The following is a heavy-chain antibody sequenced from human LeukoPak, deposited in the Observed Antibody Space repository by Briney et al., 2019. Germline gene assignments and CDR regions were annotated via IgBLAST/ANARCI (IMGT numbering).Heavy chain of an antibody. CDR3: ARDSPHGAQDMYY. J-gene: IGHJ4*02. CDR2: IIPIFGTA. CDR1: GGTFSSYA. V-gene: IGHV1-69*06. Sequence: ASVKVSCKASGGTFSSYAISWVRQAPGQGLEWMGGIIPIFGTANYAQKFQGRVTITADKSTSTAYMELSSLRSEDTAVYYCARDSPHGAQDMYYWGQGTLVTVSS. D-gene: IGHD4-17*01.